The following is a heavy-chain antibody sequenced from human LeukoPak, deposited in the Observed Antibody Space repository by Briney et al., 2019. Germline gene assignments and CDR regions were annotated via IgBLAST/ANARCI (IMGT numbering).Heavy chain of an antibody. CDR1: GYSFTSYW. CDR3: ARQVSSSGWFDH. D-gene: IGHD6-6*01. V-gene: IGHV5-51*01. CDR2: IYPDDSDT. Sequence: GESLKISCKASGYSFTSYWIGWVRQMSGKGLEWMGIIYPDDSDTRYSPSFQGQVTISADKSISTAYMQWSSLKASDTAMYYCARQVSSSGWFDHWGQGTLVTVSS. J-gene: IGHJ5*02.